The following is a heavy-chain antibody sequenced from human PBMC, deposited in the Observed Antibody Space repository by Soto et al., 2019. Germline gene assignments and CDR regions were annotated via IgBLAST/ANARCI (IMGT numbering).Heavy chain of an antibody. V-gene: IGHV1-18*01. D-gene: IGHD3-16*01. CDR1: GYTFTSYG. CDR2: ISAYNGNT. Sequence: ASVKVSCKASGYTFTSYGISWVRQAPGQGLEWMGWISAYNGNTNYAQKLQGRVTLTTDTSTSTAYMELRSLRSNDTAVYYCAMVDVYVTPSPQDVWGQGTTVTVSS. J-gene: IGHJ6*02. CDR3: AMVDVYVTPSPQDV.